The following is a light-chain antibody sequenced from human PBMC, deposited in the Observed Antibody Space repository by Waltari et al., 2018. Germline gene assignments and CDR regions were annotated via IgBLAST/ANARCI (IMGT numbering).Light chain of an antibody. Sequence: QSALTQPASVSGSPGQSITISCIGTSSDAGGYNYVSWYQQHPGKAPKLMIYDVSKRPSGVSNRFSGSKSGNTASLTISGLQAEDEADYYCSSYTSSSTYVFGTGTKVTVL. CDR1: SSDAGGYNY. J-gene: IGLJ1*01. CDR3: SSYTSSSTYV. CDR2: DVS. V-gene: IGLV2-14*01.